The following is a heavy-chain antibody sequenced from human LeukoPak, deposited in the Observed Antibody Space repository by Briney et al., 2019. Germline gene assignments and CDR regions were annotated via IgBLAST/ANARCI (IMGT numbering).Heavy chain of an antibody. J-gene: IGHJ4*02. V-gene: IGHV3-30-3*01. CDR3: ARGDNTEGDIGFDY. CDR1: GFTFSSYA. Sequence: PGGSLRLSCAASGFTFSSYAMHWVRQAPGKGLEWVAVISYDGSNKYYADSVKGRFTISRDNAKNSLSLQMNSLRAEDTAVYYCARGDNTEGDIGFDYWGQGTLVTVSS. D-gene: IGHD3-16*01. CDR2: ISYDGSNK.